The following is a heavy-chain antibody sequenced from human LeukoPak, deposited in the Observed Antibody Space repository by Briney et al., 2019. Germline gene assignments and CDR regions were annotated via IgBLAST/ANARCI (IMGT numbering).Heavy chain of an antibody. J-gene: IGHJ5*02. Sequence: SETLSLTCTVSGGSISSYYWSWIRQPPGKGLEWIGYIYYSGSTNYNPSLKSRVTISVDTSKNQFSLKLSSVTAADTAVYYCAREGYYDSSGFDWFDPWGQGTLVTVSS. CDR2: IYYSGST. V-gene: IGHV4-59*12. CDR1: GGSISSYY. CDR3: AREGYYDSSGFDWFDP. D-gene: IGHD3-22*01.